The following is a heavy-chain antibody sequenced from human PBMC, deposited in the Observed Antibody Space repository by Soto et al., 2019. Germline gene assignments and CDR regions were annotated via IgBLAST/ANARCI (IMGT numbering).Heavy chain of an antibody. CDR1: GFSVSRNY. CDR3: ARVPGRL. CDR2: VYSGGAT. V-gene: IGHV3-53*02. Sequence: HLVETGGGVIQPGTSLTLSCAASGFSVSRNYMTWVRQAPGKGLEWVSFVYSGGATFYADSVKGRFILSRDDSQNTMYIQMNNLRAEDTAVYYCARVPGRLWGRGTLVTVAS. D-gene: IGHD3-10*01. J-gene: IGHJ4*02.